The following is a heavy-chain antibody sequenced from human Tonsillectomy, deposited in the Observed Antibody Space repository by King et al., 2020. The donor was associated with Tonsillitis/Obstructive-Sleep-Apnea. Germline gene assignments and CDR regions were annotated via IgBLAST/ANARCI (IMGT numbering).Heavy chain of an antibody. J-gene: IGHJ3*02. Sequence: VQLVESGGGLVQPGGSLRLSCAASGFTFNSYAMSWVRQAPGKGLEWVSAIGGSGGRTHYADSVKGRFTISRDNSKNTLYLQMNSLRAEDTAVYYCAKGPTGVPAANDAFDIWGQGTMVTVSS. CDR3: AKGPTGVPAANDAFDI. CDR2: IGGSGGRT. CDR1: GFTFNSYA. D-gene: IGHD2-2*01. V-gene: IGHV3-23*04.